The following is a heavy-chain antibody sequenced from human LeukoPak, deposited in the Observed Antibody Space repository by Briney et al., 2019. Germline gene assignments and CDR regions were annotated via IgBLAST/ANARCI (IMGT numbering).Heavy chain of an antibody. CDR1: GGSISSYY. Sequence: SETLSLTCTVSGGSISSYYWSWIRQPPGKGLEWIGYIYYSGSTNYNPSLKSRVTISVDTSKNQFSLKLSSVTAADTAVYYCARATGTTRLLGYWGQGTLVTVSS. CDR3: ARATGTTRLLGY. V-gene: IGHV4-59*12. J-gene: IGHJ4*02. CDR2: IYYSGST. D-gene: IGHD1-7*01.